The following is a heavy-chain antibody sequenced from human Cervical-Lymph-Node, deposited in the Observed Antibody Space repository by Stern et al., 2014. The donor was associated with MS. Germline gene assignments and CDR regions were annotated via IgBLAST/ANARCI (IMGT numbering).Heavy chain of an antibody. V-gene: IGHV4-59*08. CDR1: GGSISNYY. J-gene: IGHJ4*02. CDR2: IYYSGST. Sequence: VQLVESGPGLAKPSETLSLTCTVSGGSISNYYWSWIRQPPGKGLEWIGYIYYSGSTNYNPSLKSRVALSVDTPNDPLSLNPPSVTAADTGVYYCARRGTTGIDYRGQGTLVTVSS. D-gene: IGHD4-17*01. CDR3: ARRGTTGIDY.